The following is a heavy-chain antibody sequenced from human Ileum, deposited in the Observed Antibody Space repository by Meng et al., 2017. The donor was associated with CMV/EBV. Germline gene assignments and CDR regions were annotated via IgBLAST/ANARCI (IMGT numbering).Heavy chain of an antibody. V-gene: IGHV4-59*02. Sequence: GSLRLSCTVSGASVSENYCSWIRQSPGKGLEWIGYISYGEFTNYNPSLRSRVSISVDTSKNQLSLTLTSVTAADAAIYYCARGSGYSIYDVWGRGTTVTSP. D-gene: IGHD4-11*01. J-gene: IGHJ6*02. CDR1: GASVSENY. CDR3: ARGSGYSIYDV. CDR2: ISYGEFT.